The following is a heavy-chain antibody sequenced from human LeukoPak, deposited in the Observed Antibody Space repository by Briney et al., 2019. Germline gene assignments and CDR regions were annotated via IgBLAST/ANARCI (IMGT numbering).Heavy chain of an antibody. CDR1: GGTFSSYA. V-gene: IGHV1-69*05. Sequence: SVKVSFKASGGTFSSYAISWVRPAPGQGLEWMGGIIPIFGTANYTQKFQGRVTMTTDTSTSTAYMELRSLRSGDTAVYYCAREPYSGYDFMGYYYYGMDVWGQGTTVTVSS. CDR2: IIPIFGTA. J-gene: IGHJ6*02. CDR3: AREPYSGYDFMGYYYYGMDV. D-gene: IGHD5-12*01.